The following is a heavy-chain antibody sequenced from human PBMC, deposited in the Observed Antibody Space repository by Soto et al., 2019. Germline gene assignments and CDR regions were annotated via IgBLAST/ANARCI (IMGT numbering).Heavy chain of an antibody. CDR1: GFTFSSYG. CDR2: ISYDGSNK. Sequence: GGSLRLSCAASGFTFSSYGMHWVRQAPGKGLEWVAVISYDGSNKYYADSVKGRFTISRDNSKNTLYLQMNSLRAEDTAVYYCAKDNRIAAAGSGFDYWGQGTLVTVSS. D-gene: IGHD6-13*01. J-gene: IGHJ4*02. CDR3: AKDNRIAAAGSGFDY. V-gene: IGHV3-30*18.